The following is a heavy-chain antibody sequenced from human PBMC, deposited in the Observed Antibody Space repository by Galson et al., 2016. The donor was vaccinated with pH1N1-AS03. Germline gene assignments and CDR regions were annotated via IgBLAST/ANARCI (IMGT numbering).Heavy chain of an antibody. V-gene: IGHV3-30*02. J-gene: IGHJ5*02. Sequence: SLRLSCAASGFTFSSYGMHWVRQAPGKGLEWLTFVRHDGNNQYYADSVKGRFTVSRDNSKNTLSLQMDSLRPEDTAIYYCAQDRVNRIDATTRWFAPWGQGVRVTVSS. CDR3: AQDRVNRIDATTRWFAP. CDR2: VRHDGNNQ. CDR1: GFTFSSYG. D-gene: IGHD1-7*01.